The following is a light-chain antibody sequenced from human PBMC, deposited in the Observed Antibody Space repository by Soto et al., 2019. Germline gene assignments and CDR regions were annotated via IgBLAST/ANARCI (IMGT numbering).Light chain of an antibody. V-gene: IGKV2-28*01. CDR3: MQVLQTPST. Sequence: DIVMTQSPLSLPVTPGEPASISCRSSQSLLHSNGYKYLDWFLQKPGQSPQLLIYLGSNRASGVPDRFSGSGSGTDFTLKISRVEAEDVGVYYCMQVLQTPSTFGQGTKLEIK. CDR2: LGS. CDR1: QSLLHSNGYKY. J-gene: IGKJ2*02.